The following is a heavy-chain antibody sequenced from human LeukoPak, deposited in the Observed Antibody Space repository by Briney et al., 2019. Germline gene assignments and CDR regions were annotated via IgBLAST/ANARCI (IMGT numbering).Heavy chain of an antibody. CDR3: ARVTYNGYQHFDY. D-gene: IGHD3-10*01. Sequence: PSETMSLTCIVSGGSISTNTYYWGWIRLPPGKGLEWIGEIHHRGTTYYNPSLRSRVTISVDTSKNQFSLRLTSVTAADTAVYYCARVTYNGYQHFDYWGQGNLVTVS. CDR1: GGSISTNTYY. V-gene: IGHV4-39*07. CDR2: IHHRGTT. J-gene: IGHJ4*02.